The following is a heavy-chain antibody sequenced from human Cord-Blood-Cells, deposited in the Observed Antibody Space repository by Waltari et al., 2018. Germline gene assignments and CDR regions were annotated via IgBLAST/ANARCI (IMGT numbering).Heavy chain of an antibody. CDR2: IIPIFGTA. D-gene: IGHD4-17*01. V-gene: IGHV1-69*01. CDR3: ARGGSTVTPRYYYYYGMDV. Sequence: QVQLVQSGAEVKKPGPSVKVSCKASGGAFSSYAISWVRQAPGQGLEWMGGIIPIFGTANYAQKFQGRVTITADESTSTAYMELSSLRSEDTAVYYCARGGSTVTPRYYYYYGMDVWGQGTTVTVSS. CDR1: GGAFSSYA. J-gene: IGHJ6*02.